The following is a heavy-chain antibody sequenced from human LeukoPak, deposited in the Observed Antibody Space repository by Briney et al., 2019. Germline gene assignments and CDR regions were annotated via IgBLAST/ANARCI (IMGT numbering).Heavy chain of an antibody. J-gene: IGHJ3*02. CDR3: ARGAISGGAMGDAFDI. CDR1: GFTFSDYY. CDR2: ISSSGSTI. V-gene: IGHV3-11*01. D-gene: IGHD3-16*01. Sequence: GGSLRLSCAASGFTFSDYYMSWIRQAPGKGLEWVSYISSSGSTIYYADSVKGRLTISRDNAKNSLYLQMNSLRAEDTAVYYCARGAISGGAMGDAFDIWGQGTMVTVSS.